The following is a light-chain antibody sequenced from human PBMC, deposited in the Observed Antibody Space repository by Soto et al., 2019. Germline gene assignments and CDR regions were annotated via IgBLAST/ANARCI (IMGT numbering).Light chain of an antibody. CDR3: MQALRTPYT. CDR2: MSS. CDR1: QSLLHSNGYKY. Sequence: DTVMTQSPFSLPVTPGEPASISCRSSQSLLHSNGYKYLDWYLQKPGQSPQLLIYMSSNRASWVHDSVSGSGSGTDFTLKISRVEAEEVGVYYCMQALRTPYTFGQGTRLESK. V-gene: IGKV2-28*01. J-gene: IGKJ5*01.